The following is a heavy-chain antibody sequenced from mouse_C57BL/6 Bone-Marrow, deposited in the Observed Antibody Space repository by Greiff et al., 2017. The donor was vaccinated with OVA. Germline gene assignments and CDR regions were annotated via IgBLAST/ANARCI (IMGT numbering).Heavy chain of an antibody. J-gene: IGHJ3*01. D-gene: IGHD2-4*01. CDR2: ISSGGSYT. V-gene: IGHV5-6*01. Sequence: EVQGVESGGDLVKPGGSLKLSCAASGFTFSSYGMSWVRQTPDTRLEWVATISSGGSYTYYPDSVKGRFTISRDNAKNTLYLQMSSLKSEDTAMYYCARDDYARWFAYWGQGTLVTVSA. CDR1: GFTFSSYG. CDR3: ARDDYARWFAY.